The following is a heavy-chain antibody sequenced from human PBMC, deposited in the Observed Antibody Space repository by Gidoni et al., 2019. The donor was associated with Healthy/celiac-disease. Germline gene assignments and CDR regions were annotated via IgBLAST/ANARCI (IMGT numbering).Heavy chain of an antibody. J-gene: IGHJ5*02. D-gene: IGHD4-17*01. CDR3: ARDYLDYGDYVGGGWFDP. Sequence: QVQLQESGPGLVKPSQTLSLTCTVSGGSISSGDYYWSWIRQPPGKGLEWIGYIYYSGRTYYNPSLKSRFTISVDTSKNQFSLKLSSVPAADTAVYYCARDYLDYGDYVGGGWFDPWGQGTLVTVSS. V-gene: IGHV4-30-4*01. CDR1: GGSISSGDYY. CDR2: IYYSGRT.